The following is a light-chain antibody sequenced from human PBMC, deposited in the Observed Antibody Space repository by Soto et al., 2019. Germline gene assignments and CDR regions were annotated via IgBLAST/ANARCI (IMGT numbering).Light chain of an antibody. Sequence: QSALIQPPSVSGSPGQSVTISCTGTSSDIGAYNRVSWYQQPPGTAPKLMIYEVRDRTSGVPDRFSGSKSGNTASLTISGLQAEDEADYYCSSYTSSNTLIFGGGTKLTVL. CDR1: SSDIGAYNR. CDR2: EVR. CDR3: SSYTSSNTLI. J-gene: IGLJ2*01. V-gene: IGLV2-18*02.